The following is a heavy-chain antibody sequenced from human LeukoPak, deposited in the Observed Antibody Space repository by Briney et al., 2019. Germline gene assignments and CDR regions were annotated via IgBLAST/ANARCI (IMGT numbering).Heavy chain of an antibody. CDR1: GYTLTDLS. CDR2: FDPEDVET. D-gene: IGHD2/OR15-2a*01. V-gene: IGHV1-24*01. J-gene: IGHJ4*02. CDR3: ATDFYRGRQFDY. Sequence: ASVKVSCKVSGYTLTDLSMNWVRQAPGKGLEWMGGFDPEDVETIYAQKFQGRVTMTEDTSTATAYMELSSLRPDDTAVYYCATDFYRGRQFDYWGQGTLVTVSS.